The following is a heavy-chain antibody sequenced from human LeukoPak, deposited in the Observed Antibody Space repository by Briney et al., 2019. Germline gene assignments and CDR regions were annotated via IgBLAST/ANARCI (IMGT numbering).Heavy chain of an antibody. V-gene: IGHV3-21*01. CDR3: ARGGLRNYDFWSGYYIDY. Sequence: AGGSLRLSCAASGFAFSSYSMNWVRQAPGKGLEWVSSISSSSYIYYADSVKGRFTISRDNAKNSLYLQMNSLRAEDTAVYYCARGGLRNYDFWSGYYIDYWGQGTLVTVSS. D-gene: IGHD3-3*01. J-gene: IGHJ4*02. CDR1: GFAFSSYS. CDR2: ISSSSYI.